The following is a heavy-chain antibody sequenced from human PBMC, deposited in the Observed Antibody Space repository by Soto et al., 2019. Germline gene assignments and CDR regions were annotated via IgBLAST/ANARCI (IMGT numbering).Heavy chain of an antibody. Sequence: PSETLSVTCTVAGGYISSGGYYWSWLQQPPGKGPEWIGYIYYSGSTNYNPSLKSRVTMSIDTSKNQFSLKLSSVTAADTAVYYCARGSGSYENFDYWGQGTLVTVSS. J-gene: IGHJ4*02. CDR2: IYYSGST. D-gene: IGHD1-26*01. CDR1: GGYISSGGYY. CDR3: ARGSGSYENFDY. V-gene: IGHV4-61*08.